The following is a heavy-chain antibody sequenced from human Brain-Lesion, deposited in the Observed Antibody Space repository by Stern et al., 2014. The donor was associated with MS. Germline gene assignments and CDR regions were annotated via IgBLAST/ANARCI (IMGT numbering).Heavy chain of an antibody. J-gene: IGHJ5*02. Sequence: EVQLVESGGKLIQPGESLRISCAASGFSVSNNYMTWVRQAPGKGLEWVXLSYSGGGTYYADSVKGRFTISRDNSKNTLYLQMNNLRAEDTAVYYCARDRTCTGGSCYGTWGQGTLVTVSS. CDR2: SYSGGGT. V-gene: IGHV3-53*01. CDR1: GFSVSNNY. CDR3: ARDRTCTGGSCYGT. D-gene: IGHD2-15*01.